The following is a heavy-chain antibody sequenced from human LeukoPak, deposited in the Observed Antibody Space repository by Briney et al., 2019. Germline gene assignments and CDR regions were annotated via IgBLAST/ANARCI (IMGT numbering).Heavy chain of an antibody. Sequence: GGSLRLSCAASGFTFSNYAMHWVRQAPGKGLEWVAVISYDGSNKYYADSVKGRFTISRDNSKNTLYLQMNSLRAEDTAVYYCPSSNWFDPWGQGTLVTVSS. J-gene: IGHJ5*02. V-gene: IGHV3-30-3*01. CDR1: GFTFSNYA. CDR3: PSSNWFDP. CDR2: ISYDGSNK.